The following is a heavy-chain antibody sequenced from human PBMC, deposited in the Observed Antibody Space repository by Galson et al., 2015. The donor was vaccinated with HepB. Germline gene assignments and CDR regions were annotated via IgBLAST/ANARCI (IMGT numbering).Heavy chain of an antibody. V-gene: IGHV4-31*03. CDR2: IYYSGST. Sequence: TLSLTCTVSGGSISSGGYYWSWIRQHPGKGLEWIGYIYYSGSTYYNPSLKSRVTISADTSKNQFSLKLSSVTAADTAVYYRARERTAAGFGYWGQGTLVTVSS. D-gene: IGHD6-13*01. CDR3: ARERTAAGFGY. J-gene: IGHJ4*02. CDR1: GGSISSGGYY.